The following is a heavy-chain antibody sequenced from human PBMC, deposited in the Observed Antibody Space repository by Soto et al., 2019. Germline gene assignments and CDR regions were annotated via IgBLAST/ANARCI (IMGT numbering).Heavy chain of an antibody. Sequence: QVQLVESGGGLVKPGGSLRLSCAASGFTFSDYYMSWIRQAPGKGLEWVSYISSSSSYTNYADSVKGRFTISRDNAKNSLYLQMNSLRAEDTAVYYCARDHTYYYESSAYQIWGQGTMVTVSS. J-gene: IGHJ3*02. V-gene: IGHV3-11*06. CDR1: GFTFSDYY. CDR2: ISSSSSYT. D-gene: IGHD3-22*01. CDR3: ARDHTYYYESSAYQI.